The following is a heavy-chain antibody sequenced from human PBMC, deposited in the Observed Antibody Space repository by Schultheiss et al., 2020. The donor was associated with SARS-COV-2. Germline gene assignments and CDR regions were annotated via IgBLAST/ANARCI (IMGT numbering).Heavy chain of an antibody. V-gene: IGHV1-69*06. D-gene: IGHD1-26*01. CDR1: GGTFSSYA. J-gene: IGHJ4*02. CDR3: ARAVVGAAKFDY. Sequence: SVKVSCKASGGTFSSYAISWVRQAPGQGLEWMGGIIPMFGTANYAQKFQGRVTITADKSTSTVYMELSSLRSDDTAVYYCARAVVGAAKFDYWGQGTLVTVSS. CDR2: IIPMFGTA.